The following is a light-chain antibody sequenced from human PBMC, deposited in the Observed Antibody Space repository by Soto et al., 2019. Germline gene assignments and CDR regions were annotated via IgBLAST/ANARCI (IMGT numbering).Light chain of an antibody. V-gene: IGKV1-27*01. Sequence: DIQMTQSPSSLSASVGDRVTITCRASQGITNFLAWYQQKPGKVPKLLIYAASTLQSGVPYRFSGSGFGTDFTLTISSLQPEDVATYYCQKYTSAPFTFGPGTKVDI. CDR3: QKYTSAPFT. CDR2: AAS. J-gene: IGKJ3*01. CDR1: QGITNF.